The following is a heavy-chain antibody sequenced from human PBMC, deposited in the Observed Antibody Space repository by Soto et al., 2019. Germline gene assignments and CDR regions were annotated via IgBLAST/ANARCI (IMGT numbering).Heavy chain of an antibody. Sequence: GESLKISCKGSGHSFTNYWIGWVRQMPGKGLEWMGIIYPGDSDTRYSPSFQGQVTISADKSISTAYLQWSSLKASDTAMYYCARRGHYYDSSGHDRGYYYYGMDVWGQGTTVTVSS. D-gene: IGHD3-22*01. CDR3: ARRGHYYDSSGHDRGYYYYGMDV. CDR1: GHSFTNYW. V-gene: IGHV5-51*01. CDR2: IYPGDSDT. J-gene: IGHJ6*02.